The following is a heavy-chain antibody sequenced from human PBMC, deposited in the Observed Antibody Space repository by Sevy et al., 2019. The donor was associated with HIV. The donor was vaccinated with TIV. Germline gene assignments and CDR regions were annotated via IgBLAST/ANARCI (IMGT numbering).Heavy chain of an antibody. V-gene: IGHV4-61*02. CDR1: GGSISSGRYY. CDR2: IYTSGST. D-gene: IGHD3-10*01. J-gene: IGHJ6*03. Sequence: SETLSLTCTVSGGSISSGRYYWSWIRQPAGKGLEWIGRIYTSGSTNYNPSLKSRVTISVDTSKNQFSLKLSSVTAADTAVYYCARDQGLGVWFGEPPVQSYYIDVRGKGTTVTVSS. CDR3: ARDQGLGVWFGEPPVQSYYIDV.